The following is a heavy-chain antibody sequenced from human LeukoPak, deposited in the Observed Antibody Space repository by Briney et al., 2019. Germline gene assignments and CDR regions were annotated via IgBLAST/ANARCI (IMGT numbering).Heavy chain of an antibody. J-gene: IGHJ4*02. CDR2: TYHNGGT. CDR3: ARSGSSGYYYFDY. V-gene: IGHV4-59*08. Sequence: PSETLSLTCTVSGGSISGYYWSWIRQPPGKGLEWIGYTYHNGGTNYNPSLQSRLTISVDTSKNQFSLKLSSVTAADTAVYYCARSGSSGYYYFDYWGQGTRVTVSS. CDR1: GGSISGYY. D-gene: IGHD3-22*01.